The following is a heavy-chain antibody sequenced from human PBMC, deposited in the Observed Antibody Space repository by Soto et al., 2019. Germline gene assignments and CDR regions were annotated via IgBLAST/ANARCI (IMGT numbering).Heavy chain of an antibody. CDR3: AKAIVDNWFDP. V-gene: IGHV3-30*18. CDR1: GFTFSSYG. D-gene: IGHD3-16*02. J-gene: IGHJ5*02. Sequence: SLRLSCAASGFTFSSYGMHWVRQAPGKGLEWVAVISYDGSNKYYADSVKGRFTISRDNSKNTLYLQMNSLRAEDTAVYYCAKAIVDNWFDPWGQGTLVTVSS. CDR2: ISYDGSNK.